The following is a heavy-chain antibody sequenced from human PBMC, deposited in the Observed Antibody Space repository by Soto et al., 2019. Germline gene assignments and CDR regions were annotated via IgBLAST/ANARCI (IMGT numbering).Heavy chain of an antibody. CDR3: ARLGYYDFWSGYPTSRISVSQNMDV. CDR1: GFTFSSYS. CDR2: ISSSTI. Sequence: AGGSLRLSCAASGFTFSSYSMNWVRQAPGKGLEWVSYISSSTIYYADSVKGRFTISRDNAKNSLYLQMNSLRAEDTAVYYCARLGYYDFWSGYPTSRISVSQNMDVWGKGTTVTVSS. V-gene: IGHV3-48*01. J-gene: IGHJ6*03. D-gene: IGHD3-3*01.